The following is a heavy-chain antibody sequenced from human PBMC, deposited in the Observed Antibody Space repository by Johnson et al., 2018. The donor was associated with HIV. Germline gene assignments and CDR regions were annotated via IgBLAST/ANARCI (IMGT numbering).Heavy chain of an antibody. CDR2: ISYDGSNK. CDR3: ASCISYYYDKTPTGVDAFDI. Sequence: VQLMESGGGLVQPGGSLKLSCAASGFTVSSNYMSCVRQAPGKGLEWVAVISYDGSNKYYADSVKGRFTISRDNSKNTLYLQMNSLRAEDTAVYYCASCISYYYDKTPTGVDAFDIWGQGTMVTVSS. V-gene: IGHV3-30*03. J-gene: IGHJ3*02. D-gene: IGHD3-22*01. CDR1: GFTVSSNY.